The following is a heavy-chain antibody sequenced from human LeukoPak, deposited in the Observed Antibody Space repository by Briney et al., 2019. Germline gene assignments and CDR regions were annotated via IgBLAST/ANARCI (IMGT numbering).Heavy chain of an antibody. CDR1: GFTFSNAW. CDR3: TTDPGYSYGLWY. J-gene: IGHJ4*02. V-gene: IGHV3-15*01. Sequence: GGSLRLSCAASGFTFSNAWMGWVRQAPGKGLEWVGRIKSKTDGGTTDYAAPVKGRFTISRDDSKNTLYLQMNSLKTEDTAVYYCTTDPGYSYGLWYWGQGTLVTVSP. CDR2: IKSKTDGGTT. D-gene: IGHD5-18*01.